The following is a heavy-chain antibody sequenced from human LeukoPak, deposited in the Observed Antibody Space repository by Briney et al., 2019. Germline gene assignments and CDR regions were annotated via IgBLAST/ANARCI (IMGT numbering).Heavy chain of an antibody. V-gene: IGHV3-23*01. D-gene: IGHD1-26*01. CDR1: GLIFSGYA. CDR2: ISGSGGST. J-gene: IGHJ4*02. Sequence: GGSLRLSCAASGLIFSGYAMTWVRQAPGKGLEWVSAISGSGGSTYYLDSVKGRLTISRDNSKNTLYLQMNILRAEDTAVYYCAKATDYSGTYYQFDFWGQGTLVTVSS. CDR3: AKATDYSGTYYQFDF.